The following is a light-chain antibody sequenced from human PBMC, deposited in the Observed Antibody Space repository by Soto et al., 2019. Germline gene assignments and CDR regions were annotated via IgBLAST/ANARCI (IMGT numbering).Light chain of an antibody. CDR2: GAS. Sequence: EIVLTQSPGTLSLSPGERATLSCRASQSVSSSYLAWYQQKPGQAPRLLIYGASSRAAGIPDRFSGSGSGTDFTLTISRLEPEDFAVYYCQQYDSSPTFGQGTKVDIK. J-gene: IGKJ1*01. CDR1: QSVSSSY. V-gene: IGKV3-20*01. CDR3: QQYDSSPT.